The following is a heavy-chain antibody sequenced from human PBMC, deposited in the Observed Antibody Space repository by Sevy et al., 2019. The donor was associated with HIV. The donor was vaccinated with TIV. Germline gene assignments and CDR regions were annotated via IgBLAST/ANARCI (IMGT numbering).Heavy chain of an antibody. J-gene: IGHJ5*02. CDR2: IGAYNGNT. D-gene: IGHD3-10*01. Sequence: ASVKVSCKASGYTFTNYGISWVRHAPGQGLEWMGWIGAYNGNTNYAQKLQGRVTLTTDTSTSTAYMDLRSLRSVDTAVYYCARLSMVRGQFNWFDPWGQGTLVTVSS. CDR1: GYTFTNYG. CDR3: ARLSMVRGQFNWFDP. V-gene: IGHV1-18*01.